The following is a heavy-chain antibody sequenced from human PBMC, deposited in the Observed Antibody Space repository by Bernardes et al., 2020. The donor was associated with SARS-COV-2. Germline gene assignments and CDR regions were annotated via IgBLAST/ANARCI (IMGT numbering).Heavy chain of an antibody. J-gene: IGHJ4*02. CDR1: GYTFTGYY. CDR2: INPNSGGT. CDR3: ASVPPWWELYAEWGDY. V-gene: IGHV1-2*02. Sequence: ASVKVSCKASGYTFTGYYMHWVRHAPGQGLEWMGWINPNSGGTNYAQKFQGRVTMTRDTSISPAFMELGRLRSDDTAVYYCASVPPWWELYAEWGDYWGQGPLVAVSS. D-gene: IGHD1-26*01.